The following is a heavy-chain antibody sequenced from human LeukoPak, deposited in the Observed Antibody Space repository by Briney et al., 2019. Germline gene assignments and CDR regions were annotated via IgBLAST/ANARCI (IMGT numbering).Heavy chain of an antibody. D-gene: IGHD6-13*01. V-gene: IGHV3-30*02. CDR3: AKDSQLVPGY. J-gene: IGHJ4*02. CDR2: IPKDGNNK. CDR1: GFTFSSYG. Sequence: PGGSLRLSCAASGFTFSSYGMHWVRQAPGKGLEWVAYIPKDGNNKFYADSVKGRFTISRDNSKNTLYLQMNSLRAEDTAVYYCAKDSQLVPGYWGQGTLVTVSS.